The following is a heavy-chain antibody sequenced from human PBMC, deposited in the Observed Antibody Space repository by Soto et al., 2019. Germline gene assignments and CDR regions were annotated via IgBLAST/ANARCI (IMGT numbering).Heavy chain of an antibody. J-gene: IGHJ6*02. CDR1: GGTFSSYA. CDR3: ARGDYYGSGSLYYYYGMDV. Sequence: ASVKVSCKASGGTFSSYAISWVRQAPGQGLEWMGGIIPIFGTANYAQKFQGRVTITADESTSTAYMELSSLRSEDTAVYYCARGDYYGSGSLYYYYGMDVWGQGTTVTVSS. CDR2: IIPIFGTA. V-gene: IGHV1-69*13. D-gene: IGHD3-10*01.